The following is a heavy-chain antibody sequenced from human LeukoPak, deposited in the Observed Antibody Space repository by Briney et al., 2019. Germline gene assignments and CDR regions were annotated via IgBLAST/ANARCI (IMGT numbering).Heavy chain of an antibody. J-gene: IGHJ4*02. CDR1: GFTFSSYE. D-gene: IGHD3-10*01. Sequence: GGSLRLSCAASGFTFSSYEMNWVRQAPGKGLEWVSYISSSGSTIYYADSVKGRFTISRDNSKNTLYLQMNSLRAEDTAVYYCAHGGLYYLDYWGQGTLVTVSS. V-gene: IGHV3-48*03. CDR2: ISSSGSTI. CDR3: AHGGLYYLDY.